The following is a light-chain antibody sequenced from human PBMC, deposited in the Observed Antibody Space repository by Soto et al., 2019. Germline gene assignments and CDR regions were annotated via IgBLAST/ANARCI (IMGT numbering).Light chain of an antibody. CDR1: QNVNGW. CDR2: EAS. V-gene: IGKV1-27*01. Sequence: DIQMTQSPSTLSASVGDRVTITCRASQNVNGWLAWYQQKPGKVPKLLIYEASNLQSGVPSRFRGGGSGTEFTLTISSLQPQDVATYYCQNFDSAPQPFGQGTRLENK. J-gene: IGKJ5*01. CDR3: QNFDSAPQP.